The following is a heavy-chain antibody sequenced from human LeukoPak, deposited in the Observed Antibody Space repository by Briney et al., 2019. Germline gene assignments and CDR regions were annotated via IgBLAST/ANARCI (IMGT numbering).Heavy chain of an antibody. V-gene: IGHV3-23*01. Sequence: GGSLRLSCAASGFTFGSYAMTWVRQAPGKGLEWVSHISGSGGSTYHADSVKGRFSISRDNSESTLSLQMNSLRAEDTAVYHCAKSVSSTWYMGNWFDPWGQGTLVTVSS. CDR2: ISGSGGST. CDR3: AKSVSSTWYMGNWFDP. D-gene: IGHD6-13*01. CDR1: GFTFGSYA. J-gene: IGHJ5*02.